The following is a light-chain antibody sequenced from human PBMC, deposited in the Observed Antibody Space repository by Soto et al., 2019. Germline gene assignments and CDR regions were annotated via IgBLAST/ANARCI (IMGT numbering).Light chain of an antibody. CDR3: QQYNNWPPWT. J-gene: IGKJ1*01. CDR1: QSVSSN. V-gene: IGKV3-15*01. CDR2: GAS. Sequence: EIVMTQSPATLSVSPGERATLXCRASQSVSSNLAWYQQKPGQAPRLLIYGASTRATGIPARFSGSGSGTEFTLTISSLQSEDFAVYYCQQYNNWPPWTFGQGTKVEIK.